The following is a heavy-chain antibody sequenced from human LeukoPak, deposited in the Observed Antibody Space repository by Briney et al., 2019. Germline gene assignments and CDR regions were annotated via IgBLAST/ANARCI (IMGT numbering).Heavy chain of an antibody. CDR3: ANEIRPNDY. CDR2: IDISGGAT. CDR1: GFPFSSHA. V-gene: IGHV3-23*05. D-gene: IGHD3-16*01. J-gene: IGHJ4*02. Sequence: PGGSLRLSCAASGFPFSSHAMCWVRQAPGKGLEWVSSIDISGGATWYADFVRGRFTISRDNSKNTLYLQMTSLRVEDTALYYCANEIRPNDYWGQGTLVSVSS.